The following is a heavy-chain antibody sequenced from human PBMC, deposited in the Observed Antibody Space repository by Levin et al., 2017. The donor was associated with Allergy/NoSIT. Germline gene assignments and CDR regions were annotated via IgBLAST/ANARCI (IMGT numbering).Heavy chain of an antibody. J-gene: IGHJ4*02. CDR2: IYPGDSDS. V-gene: IGHV5-51*01. Sequence: GGSLRLSCKGSGYTFTTYWIGWVRQMPGEGLEWMGIIYPGDSDSKYSPSFQGHVTMSADKSISTAYLQLHNLQASDTAMYYCARRKGYGAYEWHFDYWGQGTLVTVSP. CDR1: GYTFTTYW. D-gene: IGHD5-12*01. CDR3: ARRKGYGAYEWHFDY.